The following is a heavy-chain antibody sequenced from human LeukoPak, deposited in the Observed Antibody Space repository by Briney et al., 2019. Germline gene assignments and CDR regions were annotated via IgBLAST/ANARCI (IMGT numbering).Heavy chain of an antibody. D-gene: IGHD2-8*01. CDR2: IIPIFGTA. V-gene: IGHV1-69*01. Sequence: GASVKVSCKASGGTFSSYAISWVRQAPGQGLEWMGGIIPIFGTANYAQKFRGRVTITADESTSTAFMELSSLRSEDTAVYYCARAYTLGYCTNGVCFTFDPWGQGTLVTVSS. CDR3: ARAYTLGYCTNGVCFTFDP. CDR1: GGTFSSYA. J-gene: IGHJ5*02.